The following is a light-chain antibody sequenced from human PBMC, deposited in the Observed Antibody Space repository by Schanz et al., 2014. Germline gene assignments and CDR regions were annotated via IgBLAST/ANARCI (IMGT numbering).Light chain of an antibody. J-gene: IGLJ2*01. CDR3: CSYAGNNKLL. CDR1: SSDAGAYNH. Sequence: QSALTQREKGKGERGQSITISGKGTSSDAGAYNHVSWFQQHTGKVPKLVIYDVSNRPSGVSNSFSGSKYGNTASLTISGLQAEDEADYHCCSYAGNNKLLFGGGTKLTVL. V-gene: IGLV2-14*03. CDR2: DVS.